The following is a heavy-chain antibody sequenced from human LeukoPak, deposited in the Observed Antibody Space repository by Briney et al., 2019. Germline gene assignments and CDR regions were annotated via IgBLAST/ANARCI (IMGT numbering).Heavy chain of an antibody. CDR1: GFTVSSYA. V-gene: IGHV3-30-3*01. D-gene: IGHD4-17*01. CDR3: ARGPRQATVTIYYCYYYGMDV. CDR2: ISYDGSNK. J-gene: IGHJ6*02. Sequence: GRSLRLSCAAAGFTVSSYAMHWVRQAPGKGLGWVAVISYDGSNKYYADSVKGRFTISRDNSKNTLYLQMNSLRAEDTAVYYCARGPRQATVTIYYCYYYGMDVWGQGTTVTVSS.